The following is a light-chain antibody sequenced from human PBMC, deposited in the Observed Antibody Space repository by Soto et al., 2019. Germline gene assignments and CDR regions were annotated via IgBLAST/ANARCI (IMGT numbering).Light chain of an antibody. J-gene: IGLJ1*01. CDR1: SSDVGGYNR. CDR2: EVS. Sequence: QSALTHPPSVSGSPGQSFTISCTGTSSDVGGYNRVSWYRQPPGTAPKLMIYEVSSRPSGVPDRFSGSKSGNTASLTISGLQAEDEADYYCSSYTSSSTYVFGNGTKVTVL. CDR3: SSYTSSSTYV. V-gene: IGLV2-18*02.